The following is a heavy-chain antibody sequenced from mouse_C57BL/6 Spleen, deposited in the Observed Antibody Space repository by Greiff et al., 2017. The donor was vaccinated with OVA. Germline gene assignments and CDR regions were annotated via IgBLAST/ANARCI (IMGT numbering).Heavy chain of an antibody. J-gene: IGHJ4*01. V-gene: IGHV8-8*01. D-gene: IGHD3-2*02. CDR3: ARIPASDSGSAMDY. CDR1: GFSLSTFGMG. Sequence: QVQLKESGPGILQPSQTLSLTCSFSGFSLSTFGMGVGWIRQPSGKGLEWLAHIWWADDKYYTPALKSRPTVSKDTSKNPVFPKIAKVDTADTATYYGARIPASDSGSAMDYWGQGTSVTVSS. CDR2: IWWADDK.